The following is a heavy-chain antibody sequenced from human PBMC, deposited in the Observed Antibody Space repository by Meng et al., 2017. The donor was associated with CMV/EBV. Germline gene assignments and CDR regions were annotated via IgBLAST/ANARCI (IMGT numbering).Heavy chain of an antibody. CDR3: ARGVRGLLGWFDP. CDR2: IGTAGDT. CDR1: GFTVSSNY. Sequence: GESLKISCAASGFTVSSNYMSWVRQATGKGLEWVSAIGTAGDTYYPGSVKGRFTISRENAKNSLYLQMNSLRAGDTAVYYCARGVRGLLGWFDPWGQGTLVTVSS. J-gene: IGHJ5*02. D-gene: IGHD2-15*01. V-gene: IGHV3-13*01.